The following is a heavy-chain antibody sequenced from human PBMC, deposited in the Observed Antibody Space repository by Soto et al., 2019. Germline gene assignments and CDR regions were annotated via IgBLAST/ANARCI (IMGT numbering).Heavy chain of an antibody. Sequence: EVQLVESGGGLVQPGGSLKLSCAASGFTFSGSAMHWVHQASGKGLEWVGRIRSKANSYATAYAASVKGRFTISRDDSKNTAYLQMNSLKTEDTAVYYCTRHGGVSGQLVLYYWGQGTLVTVSS. CDR2: IRSKANSYAT. V-gene: IGHV3-73*02. J-gene: IGHJ4*02. D-gene: IGHD6-13*01. CDR1: GFTFSGSA. CDR3: TRHGGVSGQLVLYY.